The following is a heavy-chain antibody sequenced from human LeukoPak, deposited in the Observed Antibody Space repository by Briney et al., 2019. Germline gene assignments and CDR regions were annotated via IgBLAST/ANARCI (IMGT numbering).Heavy chain of an antibody. D-gene: IGHD3-10*01. Sequence: PGGSPRLTCAASGLTFSSYGMHWVRQAPGKGLEWVAVISYDGSNKYYADSVKGRFTISRDNSKNTLYLQMNSLRAEDTAVYYCAKYSGGVRGAIYPPDYWGQGTLVTVSS. V-gene: IGHV3-30*18. CDR1: GLTFSSYG. CDR3: AKYSGGVRGAIYPPDY. J-gene: IGHJ4*02. CDR2: ISYDGSNK.